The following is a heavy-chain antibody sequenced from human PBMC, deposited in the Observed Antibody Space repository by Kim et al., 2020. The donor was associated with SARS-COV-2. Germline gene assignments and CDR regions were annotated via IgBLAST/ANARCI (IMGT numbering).Heavy chain of an antibody. CDR3: ARHYRNYFDP. J-gene: IGHJ5*02. D-gene: IGHD4-4*01. CDR1: GGSIGSYY. V-gene: IGHV4-59*08. CDR2: ISYSGSP. Sequence: SETLSLTCTVSGGSIGSYYWSWIRQPPGKGLEWIGYISYSGSPNYNPSLKSRVTMSVDTSKNLFSLNLTSVTAADTAVYSCARHYRNYFDPWGQGTLVSVSS.